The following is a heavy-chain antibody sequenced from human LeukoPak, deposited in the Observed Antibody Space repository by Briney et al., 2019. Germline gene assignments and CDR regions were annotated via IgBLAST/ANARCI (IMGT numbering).Heavy chain of an antibody. V-gene: IGHV3-53*01. D-gene: IGHD1-26*01. CDR3: ARDRREYSGNYFDY. CDR1: GFTVSSNY. J-gene: IGHJ4*02. CDR2: IYIGGST. Sequence: GGSLRLSCAASGFTVSSNYMSWVRQAPGKGLEWVSVIYIGGSTYYADSVKGRFTISIDNSKNTLYLQMNSLRAEDTAVYYCARDRREYSGNYFDYWGQGTLVTVS.